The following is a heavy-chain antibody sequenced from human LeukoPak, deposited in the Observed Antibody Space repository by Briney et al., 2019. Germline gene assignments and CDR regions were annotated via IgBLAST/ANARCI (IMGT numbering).Heavy chain of an antibody. CDR3: ATARSISSGLDY. J-gene: IGHJ4*02. V-gene: IGHV1-24*01. CDR1: GYTLTELS. CDR2: FDPEDGET. D-gene: IGHD3-22*01. Sequence: ASVKVSCKVSGYTLTELSMHWMRQAPGKGLEWMGGFDPEDGETIYAQKFQGRVTMTEDTSTDTAYMELSSLRSEDTAVYYCATARSISSGLDYWGQGTLVTVSS.